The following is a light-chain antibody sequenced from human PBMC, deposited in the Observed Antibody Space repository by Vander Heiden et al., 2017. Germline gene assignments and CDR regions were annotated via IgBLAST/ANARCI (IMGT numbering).Light chain of an antibody. Sequence: QYVLTQPPSPSGAPGQTVTISCTGSRSDIEAGYDVHCYQQHPATAPPLLVLYTTRRPSAVPDRFSCATTGASASPVTTGLHAGDEADDYYWSADNSISGTVVFGGGTKLTVL. CDR2: YTT. J-gene: IGLJ2*01. V-gene: IGLV1-40*01. CDR3: WSADNSISGTVV. CDR1: RSDIEAGYD.